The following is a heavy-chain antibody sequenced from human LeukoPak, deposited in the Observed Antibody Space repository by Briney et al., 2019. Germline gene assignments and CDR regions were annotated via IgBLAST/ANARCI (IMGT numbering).Heavy chain of an antibody. CDR2: IKQDGSEK. J-gene: IGHJ4*02. D-gene: IGHD6-6*01. Sequence: GGSLRLSCAASGFTFSSYSMNWVRQAPGKGLEWVANIKQDGSEKYYVDSVKGRFTISRDNAKNSLYLQMNSLRAEDTAVYYCARVYSSSSGRALDYWGQGTRVTVSS. CDR3: ARVYSSSSGRALDY. V-gene: IGHV3-7*01. CDR1: GFTFSSYS.